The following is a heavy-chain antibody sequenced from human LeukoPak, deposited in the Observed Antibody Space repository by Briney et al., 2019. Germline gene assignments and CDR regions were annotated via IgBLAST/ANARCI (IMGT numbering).Heavy chain of an antibody. CDR2: SNPNSGGT. Sequence: GASVKVSCKASGSTFTGYYMHWVRQAPGQGLEWMGWSNPNSGGTNYAQKFQGRVTMTRDTSISTAYMELSRLRSDDTAVYYCARDLSNVITFGGVIAYWGQGTLVTVSS. V-gene: IGHV1-2*02. CDR3: ARDLSNVITFGGVIAY. J-gene: IGHJ4*02. CDR1: GSTFTGYY. D-gene: IGHD3-16*02.